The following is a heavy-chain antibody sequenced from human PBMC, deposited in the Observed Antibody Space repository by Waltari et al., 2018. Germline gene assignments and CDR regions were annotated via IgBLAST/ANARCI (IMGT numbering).Heavy chain of an antibody. Sequence: QVQLQESGPGLVKPSATLSLTCAVSGYSISSGYYWGWIRQPPGKGLEWIGSIYHSGSTYYNPSLKSRVTISVDTSKNQFSLKLSSVTAADTAVYYCARTSGWYVDAFDIWGQGTMVTVSS. CDR2: IYHSGST. D-gene: IGHD6-19*01. J-gene: IGHJ3*02. CDR3: ARTSGWYVDAFDI. V-gene: IGHV4-38-2*01. CDR1: GYSISSGYY.